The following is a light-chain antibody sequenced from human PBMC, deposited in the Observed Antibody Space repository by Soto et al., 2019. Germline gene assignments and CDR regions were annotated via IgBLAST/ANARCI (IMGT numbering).Light chain of an antibody. CDR2: GAS. Sequence: EIVLTQSPATRSVSPGERATLSCRASKSVGNNYLAWYQQKPGQAPRLLIYGASNRATGIPGRFSGSGSRTDFTLTISRLEPEDSAVYYYQQYGSSGTFRQGTKVDIK. J-gene: IGKJ1*01. V-gene: IGKV3-20*01. CDR1: KSVGNNY. CDR3: QQYGSSGT.